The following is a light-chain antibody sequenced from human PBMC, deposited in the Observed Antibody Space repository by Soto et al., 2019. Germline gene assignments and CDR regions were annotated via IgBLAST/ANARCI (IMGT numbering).Light chain of an antibody. CDR1: QDIRSD. V-gene: IGKV1-17*01. Sequence: DIQMTQSPASLSASVGDRVTITCQASQDIRSDLGWYQQKPGRAPKRLMFAASRLQSGVPSRFSGRGSGTEFTLTISSLQPEDFATYYCLQHNTYPRAFGQGTKVEMK. J-gene: IGKJ1*01. CDR3: LQHNTYPRA. CDR2: AAS.